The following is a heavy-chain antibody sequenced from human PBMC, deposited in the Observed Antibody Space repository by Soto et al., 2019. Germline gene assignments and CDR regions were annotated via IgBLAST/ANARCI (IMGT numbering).Heavy chain of an antibody. D-gene: IGHD3-10*01. Sequence: QVQLVQSGAEVKQPGSSVKVSCKASGDTFNFYTINWVRQAPGLGLEWMGRFNPISSMSNSALSFQGRVTLTADKSTSTAYMVLSSLRSEDTAVYYCATSYGSGYRAFDYWGQGVLVTVSS. CDR1: GDTFNFYT. J-gene: IGHJ4*02. V-gene: IGHV1-69*02. CDR2: FNPISSMS. CDR3: ATSYGSGYRAFDY.